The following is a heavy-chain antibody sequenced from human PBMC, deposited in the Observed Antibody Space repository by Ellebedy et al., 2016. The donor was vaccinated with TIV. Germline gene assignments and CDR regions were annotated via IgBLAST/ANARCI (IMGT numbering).Heavy chain of an antibody. D-gene: IGHD2-2*01. Sequence: GGSLRLSCAASGFTFSSYDMHWVRQATGKGLEWVSGIGSAGDPYYPGSVTGRFTISRENAKSSLYLQMNSLRAGDTAVYYCAGVRRYCTGTSCQSYYGMDVWGQGTTVTVSS. CDR3: AGVRRYCTGTSCQSYYGMDV. V-gene: IGHV3-13*05. CDR1: GFTFSSYD. J-gene: IGHJ6*02. CDR2: IGSAGDP.